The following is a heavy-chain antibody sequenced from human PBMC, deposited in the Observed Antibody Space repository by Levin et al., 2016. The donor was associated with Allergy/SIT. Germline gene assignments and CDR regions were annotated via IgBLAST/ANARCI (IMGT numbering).Heavy chain of an antibody. D-gene: IGHD6-6*01. Sequence: GESLKISCAASGFTVSSNYMSWVRQAPGKGLEWVSVIYSGGSTYYADSVKGRFTISRDNSKNTLYLQIDSLRAEDTAVYYCAKKGEIEARHRGGYDYWGQGTLVTVSS. CDR3: AKKGEIEARHRGGYDY. CDR1: GFTVSSNY. CDR2: IYSGGST. V-gene: IGHV3-53*05. J-gene: IGHJ4*02.